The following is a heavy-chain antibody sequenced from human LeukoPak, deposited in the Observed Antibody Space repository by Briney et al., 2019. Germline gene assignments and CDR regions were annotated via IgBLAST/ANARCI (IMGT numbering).Heavy chain of an antibody. D-gene: IGHD6-19*01. CDR3: AKSQVTGWYDFDY. V-gene: IGHV3-30*02. CDR2: IRSDGSDK. CDR1: GFIFSSYG. J-gene: IGHJ4*02. Sequence: PGGSLRLSCAASGFIFSSYGMNWVRQAPGKGLEWVGSIRSDGSDKKYADSVKGQFTISRDNSKSTLNLQMNSLRPEDTAVYYCAKSQVTGWYDFDYWGQGTLVIVSS.